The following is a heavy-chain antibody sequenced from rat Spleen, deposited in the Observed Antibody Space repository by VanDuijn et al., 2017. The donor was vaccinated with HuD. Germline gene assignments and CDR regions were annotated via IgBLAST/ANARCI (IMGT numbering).Heavy chain of an antibody. CDR2: ISYDGTAT. CDR3: ARHPY. V-gene: IGHV5-25*01. Sequence: EVQLVESGGGLVQPGRSMKLSCAASGLSFSNYDMAWVRQAPTKGLEWVASISYDGTATYYRDSVKGRFTISRDNAKSTLYLQMDSLRSEDTATYYCARHPYWGQGVMVTVSS. J-gene: IGHJ2*01. CDR1: GLSFSNYD.